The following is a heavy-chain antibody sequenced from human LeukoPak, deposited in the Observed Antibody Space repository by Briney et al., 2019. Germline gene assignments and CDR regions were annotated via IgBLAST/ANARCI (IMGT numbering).Heavy chain of an antibody. D-gene: IGHD3-22*01. CDR2: GCYSVST. CDR1: GGSINSGGEY. CDR3: AREKTAYYYDSSGFSEGAFDI. J-gene: IGHJ3*02. V-gene: IGHV4-31*03. Sequence: SQTLSLTCTVSGGSINSGGEYWSSIRQHPGKGLERNVYGCYSVSTYYNPSLKSRVTISVDTAEKQFSLKLSSVTAAVTAVYYCAREKTAYYYDSSGFSEGAFDIWGQGTMVTVSS.